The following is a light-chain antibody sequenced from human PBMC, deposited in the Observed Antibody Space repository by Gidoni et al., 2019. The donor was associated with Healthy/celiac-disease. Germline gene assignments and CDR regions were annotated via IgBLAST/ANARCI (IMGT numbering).Light chain of an antibody. V-gene: IGLV2-14*01. CDR3: SSYTSSSLWV. J-gene: IGLJ3*02. CDR1: SSDVGGYNY. Sequence: QSALTQPASVSESPGQSITISCTGTSSDVGGYNYVSWYQQHPGKAPKLMIYEVSNRPSGVSNRFSGSKSGNTASLTISGLQAEDEADYYCSSYTSSSLWVFGGGTKLTVL. CDR2: EVS.